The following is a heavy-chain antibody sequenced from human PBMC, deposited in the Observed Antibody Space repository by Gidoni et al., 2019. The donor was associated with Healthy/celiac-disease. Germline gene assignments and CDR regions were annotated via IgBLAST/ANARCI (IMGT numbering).Heavy chain of an antibody. CDR1: GGSFSGYY. CDR2: INHSGST. J-gene: IGHJ4*02. D-gene: IGHD6-19*01. V-gene: IGHV4-34*01. Sequence: QVQLQQWGAGLLKPSETLSLTCAVYGGSFSGYYWSWIRQPPGKGLEWIGEINHSGSTNYNPSLKSRVTISVDTSKNQFSLKLSSVTAADTAVYYCARGGPRRIAVAGRYFDYWGQGTLVTVSS. CDR3: ARGGPRRIAVAGRYFDY.